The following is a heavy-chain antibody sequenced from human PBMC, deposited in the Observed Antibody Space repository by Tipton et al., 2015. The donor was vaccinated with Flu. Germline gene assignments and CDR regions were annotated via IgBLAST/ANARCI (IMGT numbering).Heavy chain of an antibody. CDR2: IHSFGNT. CDR3: ARGGHGDFDY. D-gene: IGHD4-17*01. Sequence: LRLSCTVSGGSIHNSQWSWIRQPAGKGLEWIGRIHSFGNTEYSSSLRSRVTMSIDTSKNQFSLKLTSVTAADTAVYYCARGGHGDFDYWGQGMLVTVSS. V-gene: IGHV4-4*07. J-gene: IGHJ4*03. CDR1: GGSIHNSQ.